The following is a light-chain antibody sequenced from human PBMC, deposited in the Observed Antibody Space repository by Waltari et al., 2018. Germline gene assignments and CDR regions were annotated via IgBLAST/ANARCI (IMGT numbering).Light chain of an antibody. CDR2: GAS. J-gene: IGKJ1*01. CDR3: QQYNNWPRT. CDR1: QSVSSN. Sequence: ETVLTQSPATLSVSPGERATPSCRASQSVSSNLAWYQQKPGQAPRLLIYGASTRATGIPARFSGSGSGTEFTLTISSLQSEDFAVYYCQQYNNWPRTFGQGTKVEIK. V-gene: IGKV3-15*01.